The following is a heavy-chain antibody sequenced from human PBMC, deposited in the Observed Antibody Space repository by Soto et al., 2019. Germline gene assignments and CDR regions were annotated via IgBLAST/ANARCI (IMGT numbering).Heavy chain of an antibody. CDR3: ARGNDYDFWSDLNDY. J-gene: IGHJ4*02. D-gene: IGHD3-3*01. V-gene: IGHV4-34*01. Sequence: PSETLSLTCAVYGGSFSGYYWSWIRQPPGKGLEWIGEINHSGSTNYNPSLKSRVTISVDTSKNQFSLKLSSVTAADTAVYYCARGNDYDFWSDLNDYWGQGTLVTVS. CDR2: INHSGST. CDR1: GGSFSGYY.